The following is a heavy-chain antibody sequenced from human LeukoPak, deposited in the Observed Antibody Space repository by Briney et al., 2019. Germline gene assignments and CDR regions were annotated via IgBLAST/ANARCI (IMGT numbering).Heavy chain of an antibody. Sequence: ASVKVSCKASGYTFTGYYMHWVRQAPGQGLEWMGWINPNSGGTNYAQKFQGRVTMTRDTSISTAYMELSRLRSDDTAVYYCASQDAVAGKNWFDPWGQGTLVTVSS. CDR3: ASQDAVAGKNWFDP. D-gene: IGHD6-19*01. J-gene: IGHJ5*02. V-gene: IGHV1-2*02. CDR2: INPNSGGT. CDR1: GYTFTGYY.